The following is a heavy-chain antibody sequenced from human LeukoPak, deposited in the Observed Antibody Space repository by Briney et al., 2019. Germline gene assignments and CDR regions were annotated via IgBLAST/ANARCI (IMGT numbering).Heavy chain of an antibody. CDR3: ASNGYSYGSALDY. V-gene: IGHV5-51*01. CDR1: GYSFTSYW. J-gene: IGHJ4*02. CDR2: IYPGDSDT. D-gene: IGHD5-18*01. Sequence: GESLKISCKGSGYSFTSYWIGWVRQMPGKGLEWMGIIYPGDSDTRYSPSFQDQVTISADKSISTAYLQWSSLKASDTAMYYCASNGYSYGSALDYWGQGTLVTVSS.